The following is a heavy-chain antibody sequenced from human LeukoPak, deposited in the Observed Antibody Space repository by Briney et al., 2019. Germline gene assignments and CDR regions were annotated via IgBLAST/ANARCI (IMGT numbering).Heavy chain of an antibody. V-gene: IGHV3-43*01. CDR1: GFTFDDYT. CDR2: ISWDGGST. D-gene: IGHD5-18*01. J-gene: IGHJ4*02. CDR3: AKDRAAMGLTIIDY. Sequence: PGGSLRLSCAASGFTFDDYTMHWVRQAPGKGLEWVSLISWDGGSTYYADSVKGRFTISRDNSKNSLYLQMNSLRTEDTALYYCAKDRAAMGLTIIDYWGEGTLVTVSS.